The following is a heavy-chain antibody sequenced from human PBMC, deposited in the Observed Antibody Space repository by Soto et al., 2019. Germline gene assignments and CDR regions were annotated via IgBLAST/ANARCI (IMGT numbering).Heavy chain of an antibody. V-gene: IGHV1-18*04. D-gene: IGHD1-7*01. CDR3: ARVLLELSQ. Sequence: QVDLVQSGAEVKQPGASVKVSCKASGYSFTNYGIAWVRQAPGQRLEWMGWIGSDNGKPNYAENVQGRVTMTTDIPTSTAYMELRNLRSDDTAVYYCARVLLELSQWGQGTLVIVSS. J-gene: IGHJ4*02. CDR2: IGSDNGKP. CDR1: GYSFTNYG.